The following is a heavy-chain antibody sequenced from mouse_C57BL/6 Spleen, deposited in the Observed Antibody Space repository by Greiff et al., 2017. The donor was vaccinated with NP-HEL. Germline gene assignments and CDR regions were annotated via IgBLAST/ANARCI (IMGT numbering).Heavy chain of an antibody. V-gene: IGHV1-59*01. CDR1: GYTFTSYW. CDR2: IDPSDSYT. D-gene: IGHD1-1*01. J-gene: IGHJ2*01. Sequence: QVQLQQPGAELVRPGTSVKLSCKASGYTFTSYWMHWVKQRPGQGLEWIGVIDPSDSYTNYNQKFKGKATLTVDTSSSTAYMQLSSLTSEDSAVYYCARGEVLRSFDYWGQGTTLTVSS. CDR3: ARGEVLRSFDY.